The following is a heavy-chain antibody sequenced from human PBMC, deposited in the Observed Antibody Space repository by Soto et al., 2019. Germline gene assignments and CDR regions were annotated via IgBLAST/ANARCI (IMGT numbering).Heavy chain of an antibody. Sequence: QAQLVQSGAEVKKPGASVKVSCSPSGYTFTSYGLSWVRQAPGQGLEWLGWISVYNGNSYYAENVQDRVTMTTDISTRTAYLEVRSLQSDDTAVYYCARGRMMRSSGGVIVQLGLDVLGQGTTITVSS. CDR1: GYTFTSYG. CDR3: ARGRMMRSSGGVIVQLGLDV. V-gene: IGHV1-18*01. D-gene: IGHD3-16*02. CDR2: ISVYNGNS. J-gene: IGHJ6*02.